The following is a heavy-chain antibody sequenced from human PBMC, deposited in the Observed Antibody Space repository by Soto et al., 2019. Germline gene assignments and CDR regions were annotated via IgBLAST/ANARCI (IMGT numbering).Heavy chain of an antibody. Sequence: ASVKVSCKASGYTFTSYGISWVRQAPGQGLEWMGWISAYNGNTNYAQKLQGRVTMTTDTSTSTAYMELRSLRSDDTAVYYCAREYSSSSRAFYYGMDVWGQGTTVTVSS. J-gene: IGHJ6*02. CDR3: AREYSSSSRAFYYGMDV. V-gene: IGHV1-18*04. CDR1: GYTFTSYG. D-gene: IGHD6-6*01. CDR2: ISAYNGNT.